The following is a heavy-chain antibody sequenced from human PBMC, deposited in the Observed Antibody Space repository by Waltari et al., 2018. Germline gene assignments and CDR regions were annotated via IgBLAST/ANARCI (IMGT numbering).Heavy chain of an antibody. CDR3: AKAEYSSSSEVADP. Sequence: QVQLVESGGGVVQPGGSLRLSCAASGFTFSSYGMHWVRQAPGKGLDWVAFIRYDGSNKYYADSVKGRFTISRDNSKNTLYLQMNSLRAEDTAVYYCAKAEYSSSSEVADPWGQGTLVTVSS. D-gene: IGHD6-6*01. CDR1: GFTFSSYG. V-gene: IGHV3-30*02. CDR2: IRYDGSNK. J-gene: IGHJ5*02.